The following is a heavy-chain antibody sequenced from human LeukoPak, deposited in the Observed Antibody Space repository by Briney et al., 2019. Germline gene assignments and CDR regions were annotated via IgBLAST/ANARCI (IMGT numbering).Heavy chain of an antibody. CDR1: GGSFSGYY. D-gene: IGHD6-6*01. CDR3: ARETAARDALDI. V-gene: IGHV4-34*01. Sequence: SETLSLTCAVYGGSFSGYYWSWIRQPPGKGLEWIGEINHSGSTNYNPSLKSRVTIPVDTSKNPFSLKLSSVTAADTAVYYCARETAARDALDIWGQGTMVTVSS. J-gene: IGHJ3*02. CDR2: INHSGST.